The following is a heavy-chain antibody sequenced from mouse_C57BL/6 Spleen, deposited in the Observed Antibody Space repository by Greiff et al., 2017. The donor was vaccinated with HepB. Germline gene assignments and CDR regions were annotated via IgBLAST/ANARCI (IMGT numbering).Heavy chain of an antibody. CDR1: GYNFPSYG. Sequence: VQLQQSGAELARPGASVKLSCQASGYNFPSYGISWVKQKTGQGLEWIGDVYPRSGNTDYNEKVKGKATLTADKSSSTAYMELRGLTSEDSAVYFCAKGSLTTVVASRYFDVWGTGTTVTVSS. J-gene: IGHJ1*03. V-gene: IGHV1-81*01. CDR3: AKGSLTTVVASRYFDV. CDR2: VYPRSGNT. D-gene: IGHD1-1*01.